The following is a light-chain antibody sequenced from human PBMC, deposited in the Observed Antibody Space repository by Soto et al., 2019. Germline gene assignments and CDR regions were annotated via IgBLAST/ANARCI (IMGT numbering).Light chain of an antibody. CDR3: QQYVSSPIFT. J-gene: IGKJ3*01. V-gene: IGKV3-20*01. Sequence: EIVLTQSPGTLSLSPGDRATLSCRASQSVSRSYLAWYQQKPGQAPRLLIYGASGRATGIPDRFSGSGSGTDFTLTISRLEPEDFAGYYCQQYVSSPIFTFGPGTKVDIK. CDR2: GAS. CDR1: QSVSRSY.